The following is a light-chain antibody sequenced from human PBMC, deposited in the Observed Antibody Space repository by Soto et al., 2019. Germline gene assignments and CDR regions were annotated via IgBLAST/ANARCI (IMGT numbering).Light chain of an antibody. V-gene: IGKV3-15*01. Sequence: EIVMTQSPVTLSVSPGERATLSCRASQSVSSNLAWYQQKPGQAPRLLIYGASTRATGIPARFSGSGSGTEFTLTISSLQSEDFAFYYCHQYNNWPPWTFGQGTKVEIK. CDR2: GAS. CDR3: HQYNNWPPWT. CDR1: QSVSSN. J-gene: IGKJ1*01.